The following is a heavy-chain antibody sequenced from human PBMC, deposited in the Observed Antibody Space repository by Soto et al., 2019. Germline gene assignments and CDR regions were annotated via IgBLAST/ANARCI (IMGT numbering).Heavy chain of an antibody. J-gene: IGHJ6*02. CDR2: IHHSGST. CDR3: ARAPRGYGMDV. CDR1: GYSVSSNRW. Sequence: QVQLQESGPRLLKPSGTLSLTCTVSGYSVSSNRWWSWVRQPPGKGLEWIGEIHHSGSTNYNSSRTRRVSISIDKSKNHFSLNLYSVTAADAAVFYCARAPRGYGMDVWGQGTTVSVSS. V-gene: IGHV4-4*02.